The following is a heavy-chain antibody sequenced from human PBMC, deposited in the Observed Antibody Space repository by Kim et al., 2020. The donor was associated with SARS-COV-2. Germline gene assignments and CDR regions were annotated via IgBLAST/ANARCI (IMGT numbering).Heavy chain of an antibody. D-gene: IGHD3-10*01. CDR1: GFTFSSYE. V-gene: IGHV3-48*03. CDR2: ISSSGSTI. J-gene: IGHJ5*02. CDR3: SRKPLWWQGLGFDP. Sequence: GGSLRLSCAASGFTFSSYEMNWVRQAPGKGLEWVSYISSSGSTIYYADAVKGRFTISRDNAKNSLYLQMNSLRAEDTAVYYCSRKPLWWQGLGFDPWGQGTLVTVSS.